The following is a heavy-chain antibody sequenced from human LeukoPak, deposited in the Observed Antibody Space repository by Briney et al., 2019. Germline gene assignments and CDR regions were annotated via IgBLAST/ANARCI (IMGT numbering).Heavy chain of an antibody. D-gene: IGHD4-23*01. CDR2: ISWNSGTI. J-gene: IGHJ3*02. Sequence: GRSLRLSCLASGFTSDAMHWVRQSPGQGLEWVSGISWNSGTIGYADSVKGRFTVSRDNAKNSMYLQMNGLRVEDTALYYCAKSYINYGGNAADAFDIWGQGTMVTVSS. CDR3: AKSYINYGGNAADAFDI. V-gene: IGHV3-9*02. CDR1: GFTSDA.